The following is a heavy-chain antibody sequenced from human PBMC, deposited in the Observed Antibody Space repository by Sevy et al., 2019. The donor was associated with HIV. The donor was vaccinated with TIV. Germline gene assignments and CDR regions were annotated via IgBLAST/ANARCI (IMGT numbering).Heavy chain of an antibody. CDR3: ARGLAASSSSAYVY. V-gene: IGHV4-4*02. CDR1: GGSISSSNW. Sequence: SETLSLTCAVSGGSISSSNWWSWVRQPPGKGLEWIGEIYHSGSTNYNPSLKSGVTISVDKSKNQFSLKLSSVTAADTAVYYCARGLAASSSSAYVYWGQGTLVTVSS. CDR2: IYHSGST. D-gene: IGHD3-16*01. J-gene: IGHJ4*02.